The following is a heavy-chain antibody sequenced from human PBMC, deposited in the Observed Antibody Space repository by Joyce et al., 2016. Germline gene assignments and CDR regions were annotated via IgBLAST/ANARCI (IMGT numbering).Heavy chain of an antibody. Sequence: EVQLVESGGGLVKPGGSLRLSCAASGFAFSTYPMSWVRQAPGKGLAWVSSISDNSRFIYYADSLKGLFTISRDNAKNSLYLQMNSLRAEDTAVYYCGRVDPTEQPIDYWGQGTLVTVSS. V-gene: IGHV3-21*01. CDR3: GRVDPTEQPIDY. CDR2: ISDNSRFI. CDR1: GFAFSTYP. D-gene: IGHD6-13*01. J-gene: IGHJ4*02.